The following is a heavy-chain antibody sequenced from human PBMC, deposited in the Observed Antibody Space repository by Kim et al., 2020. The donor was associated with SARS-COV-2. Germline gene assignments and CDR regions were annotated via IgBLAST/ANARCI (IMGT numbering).Heavy chain of an antibody. CDR2: ISGDGSSK. D-gene: IGHD2-2*01. CDR3: ARDLRSTSADYYFDY. V-gene: IGHV3-74*03. Sequence: GGSLRLSCAASGFTFTSFWIHWVRQAPGKGLVWVSGISGDGSSKSYADSVKGRFTISRDNAKNTVYLQMNSLRAEDMAIYFCARDLRSTSADYYFDYWGQGILVTVSS. CDR1: GFTFTSFW. J-gene: IGHJ4*02.